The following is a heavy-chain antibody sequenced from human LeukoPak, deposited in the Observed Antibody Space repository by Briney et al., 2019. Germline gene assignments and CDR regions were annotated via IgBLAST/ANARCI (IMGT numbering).Heavy chain of an antibody. Sequence: GGSLRLSCAASGFTFSSFWMTWVRQAPGKGLEWVANIKQDGSEKYYVDSVKGRFTISRDNAKNSLYLQMNSLRAEDTAVYYCAKATHESSYYYGSGSYPNWFDPWGQGTLVTVSS. J-gene: IGHJ5*02. CDR1: GFTFSSFW. D-gene: IGHD3-10*01. CDR3: AKATHESSYYYGSGSYPNWFDP. V-gene: IGHV3-7*03. CDR2: IKQDGSEK.